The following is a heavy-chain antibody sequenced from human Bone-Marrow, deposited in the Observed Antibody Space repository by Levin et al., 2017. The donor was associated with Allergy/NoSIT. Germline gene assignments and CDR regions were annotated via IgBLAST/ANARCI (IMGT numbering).Heavy chain of an antibody. CDR1: GFTFSSYW. J-gene: IGHJ3*02. CDR3: AREYGAHDAFDI. V-gene: IGHV3-74*01. D-gene: IGHD4-17*01. Sequence: GESLKISCAASGFTFSSYWMHWVRQAPGKGLVWVSRINSDGSSTSYADSVKGRFTISRDNAKNTLYLQMNSLRAEDTAVYYCAREYGAHDAFDIWGQGTMVTVSS. CDR2: INSDGSST.